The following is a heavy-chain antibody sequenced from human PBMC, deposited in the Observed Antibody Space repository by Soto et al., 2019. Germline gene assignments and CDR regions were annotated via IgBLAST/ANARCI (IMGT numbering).Heavy chain of an antibody. CDR1: GFTVSSNY. Sequence: EVQLVESGGGLVQPGGSLRLSCAASGFTVSSNYMSWVRQAPGKGLEWVSVIFTGGSTYYADSVKGRFTISRHSSMNTVYLPMDSLRAEATAVYYCARDRQSSGWLDAFDIWGQGTMVTVSS. CDR2: IFTGGST. CDR3: ARDRQSSGWLDAFDI. D-gene: IGHD6-19*01. V-gene: IGHV3-53*04. J-gene: IGHJ3*02.